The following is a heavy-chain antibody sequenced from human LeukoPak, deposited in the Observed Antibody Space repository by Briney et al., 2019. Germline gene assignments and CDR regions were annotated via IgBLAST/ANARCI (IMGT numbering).Heavy chain of an antibody. D-gene: IGHD1-26*01. CDR2: ISRSGATT. CDR1: GFIVGEYG. J-gene: IGHJ4*02. CDR3: ARIDPVGRT. Sequence: SGDSLRLSCSGSGFIVGEYGMSWVRQPPGKGLQWVSGISRSGATTGYADSVKGRFTISRDNAKNFAYLQMDRLRAEDTALYYCARIDPVGRTWGQGTLVIVSA. V-gene: IGHV3-20*04.